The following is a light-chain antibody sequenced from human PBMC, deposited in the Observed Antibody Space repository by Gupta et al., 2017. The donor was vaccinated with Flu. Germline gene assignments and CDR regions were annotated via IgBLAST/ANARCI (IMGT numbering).Light chain of an antibody. CDR3: YSTDSSDNQRV. J-gene: IGLJ2*01. CDR1: ALPKKY. Sequence: SYELTQPPSVSVSPGQTARITCSGDALPKKYAYWYQQKSGQAPVLVIYEDNKLPSGIPQRFSGSSSGTMATLTIRGAQVEDEADYYCYSTDSSDNQRVFGGGTKLTVL. CDR2: EDN. V-gene: IGLV3-10*01.